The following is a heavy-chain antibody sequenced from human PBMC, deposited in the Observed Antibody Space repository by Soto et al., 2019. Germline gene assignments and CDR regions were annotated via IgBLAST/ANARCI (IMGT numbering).Heavy chain of an antibody. Sequence: PGESLKISCKCSGYTFTSSWIGWVRQMPGKGLEWMGFIYPDDSDTRYSPSFQGQVTISADKSISTAYLQWSSLKASDTAMYYCARGAVTTNFDYWGLGTLVTVS. J-gene: IGHJ4*02. CDR3: ARGAVTTNFDY. V-gene: IGHV5-51*01. CDR1: GYTFTSSW. D-gene: IGHD4-4*01. CDR2: IYPDDSDT.